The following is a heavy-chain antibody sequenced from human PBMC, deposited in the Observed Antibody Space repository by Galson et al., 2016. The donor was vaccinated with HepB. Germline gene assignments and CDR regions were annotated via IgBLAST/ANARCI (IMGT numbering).Heavy chain of an antibody. CDR2: IHYTGST. Sequence: SETLSLTCTVSGGSISSYYWSWIRQPPGKGLEWIGHIHYTGSTNYNPSLKSRVTISVDTSKNQFSLNLSSVTAADTAVYYCAMHTDAWFRLDHWGQGTLVTVSS. J-gene: IGHJ5*02. CDR3: AMHTDAWFRLDH. CDR1: GGSISSYY. D-gene: IGHD3-10*01. V-gene: IGHV4-59*01.